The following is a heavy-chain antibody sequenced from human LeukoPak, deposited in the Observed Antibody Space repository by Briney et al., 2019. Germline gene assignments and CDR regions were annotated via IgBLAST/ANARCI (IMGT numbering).Heavy chain of an antibody. V-gene: IGHV4-59*01. CDR2: IYYSGST. J-gene: IGHJ4*02. Sequence: SETLSLTCTVSGGSISSYYWSWIRQPPGKGLEWIGYIYYSGSTNYNPSLKSRVTISVDTSKNQFSLKLSSVTAADTAVYYCARGGSYYDSSGYYFYWGQGTLVTVSS. CDR1: GGSISSYY. D-gene: IGHD3-22*01. CDR3: ARGGSYYDSSGYYFY.